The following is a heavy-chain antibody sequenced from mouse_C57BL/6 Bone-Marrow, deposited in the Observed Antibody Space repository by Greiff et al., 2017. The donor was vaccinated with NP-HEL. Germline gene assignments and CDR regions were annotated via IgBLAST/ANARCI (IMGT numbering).Heavy chain of an antibody. CDR1: GYTFTDYN. J-gene: IGHJ3*01. Sequence: VQLKESGPELVKPGASVKIPCKASGYTFTDYNMDWVKQSHGKSLEWIGDINPNNGGTIYNQKFKGKATLTVDKSSSTAYMELRSLTSEDTAVYYWARYYDYDEAWFAYWGQGTLVTVSA. D-gene: IGHD2-4*01. CDR2: INPNNGGT. CDR3: ARYYDYDEAWFAY. V-gene: IGHV1-18*01.